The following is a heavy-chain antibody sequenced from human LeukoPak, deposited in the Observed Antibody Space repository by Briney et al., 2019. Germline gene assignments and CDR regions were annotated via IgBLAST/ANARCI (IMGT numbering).Heavy chain of an antibody. V-gene: IGHV3-30*18. CDR2: ISYDGGNK. CDR3: AKDPQRLAAAGHRYYYYGMDV. D-gene: IGHD6-13*01. Sequence: GGSLRLSCAASGFTFSSYGMHWVRQAPGKGLEWVAVISYDGGNKYYADSVKGRLTISRDNSKNTLYLQMNSLRAEDTAVYYCAKDPQRLAAAGHRYYYYGMDVWGQGTTVTVSS. CDR1: GFTFSSYG. J-gene: IGHJ6*02.